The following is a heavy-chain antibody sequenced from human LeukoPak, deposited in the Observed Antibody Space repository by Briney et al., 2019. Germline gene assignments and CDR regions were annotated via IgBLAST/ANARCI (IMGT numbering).Heavy chain of an antibody. V-gene: IGHV3-21*01. D-gene: IGHD6-19*01. CDR2: ITSFSTYI. Sequence: GGSLSLSCAASGLTFSSYTMSWVRQAPGKGLEGVSSITSFSTYIYYADPVKGRFTLSRDNDNNSLYLQMDGLRAEDSAVYYCATAPTSDWSNYWGQGTLVTLPS. J-gene: IGHJ4*02. CDR3: ATAPTSDWSNY. CDR1: GLTFSSYT.